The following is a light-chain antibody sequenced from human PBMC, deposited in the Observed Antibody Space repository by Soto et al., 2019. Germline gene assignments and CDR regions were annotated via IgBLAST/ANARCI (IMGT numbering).Light chain of an antibody. CDR1: QSVLYSSHNKNY. CDR2: WAS. CDR3: QQYDSTPRT. Sequence: DIVMTQSPYAVAGSRGGRAAINCESRQSVLYSSHNKNYLAWYQQKPGQPPKLLIYWASTREYGVPDRFSGSGSGTVFTLTISSLQAEDVAVYYCQQYDSTPRTFGQGTKVDIK. J-gene: IGKJ1*01. V-gene: IGKV4-1*01.